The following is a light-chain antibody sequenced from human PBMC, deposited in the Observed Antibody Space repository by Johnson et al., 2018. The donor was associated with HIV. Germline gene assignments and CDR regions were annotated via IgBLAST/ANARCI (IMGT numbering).Light chain of an antibody. CDR2: KNN. CDR3: GTWDTSLSAGGV. V-gene: IGLV1-51*02. J-gene: IGLJ1*01. CDR1: SSNIGNNY. Sequence: QSVLTQPPSVSAAPGQKVTISCSGSSSNIGNNYVSWYQQLPGTAPKLLIFKNNERPSGIPDRFSGSKSGTSATLGITGLQTGDEADYYCGTWDTSLSAGGVFGTVTKVTVL.